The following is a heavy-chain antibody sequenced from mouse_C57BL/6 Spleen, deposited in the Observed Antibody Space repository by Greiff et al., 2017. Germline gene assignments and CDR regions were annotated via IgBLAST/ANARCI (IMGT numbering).Heavy chain of an antibody. V-gene: IGHV1-26*01. CDR3: ARYYGNLYFDD. J-gene: IGHJ1*03. CDR1: GYTFTDYY. CDR2: INPNNGGT. D-gene: IGHD1-1*01. Sequence: EVQLHQSGPELVKPGASVKISCKASGYTFTDYYMNWVKQSHGKSLEWIGDINPNNGGTSYNQKFKGKATLTVDKSSSTAYMELRSLTSEDSAVYYCARYYGNLYFDDWGTGTTVTVSS.